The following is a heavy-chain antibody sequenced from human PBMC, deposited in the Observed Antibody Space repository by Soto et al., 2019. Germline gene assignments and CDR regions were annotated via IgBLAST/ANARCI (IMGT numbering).Heavy chain of an antibody. CDR3: ATDDYGIFPY. V-gene: IGHV1-2*02. CDR1: GYPITTYY. Sequence: ASVKVSCKVSGYPITTYYIHWVRQAPGQGLEWMGWIDPRSGGTVYEQKFQGRVTMTRDTSISTVYMDLGGLTSDDTALYYCATDDYGIFPYWGQGSLVTVSS. J-gene: IGHJ4*02. CDR2: IDPRSGGT. D-gene: IGHD3-10*01.